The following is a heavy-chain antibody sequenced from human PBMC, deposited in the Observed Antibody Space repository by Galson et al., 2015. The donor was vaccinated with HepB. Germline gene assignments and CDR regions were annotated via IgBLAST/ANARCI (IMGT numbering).Heavy chain of an antibody. Sequence: SVKVSCKVSGYTLTELSMHWVRQAPGKGLEWMGGFDPEDGETIYAQKFQGRVTMTEDTSTDTAYMEMSSLRSEDTAVYYCATVPPVSPYAFDVWGQGTMVTVSS. CDR2: FDPEDGET. CDR1: GYTLTELS. D-gene: IGHD1-14*01. J-gene: IGHJ3*01. V-gene: IGHV1-24*01. CDR3: ATVPPVSPYAFDV.